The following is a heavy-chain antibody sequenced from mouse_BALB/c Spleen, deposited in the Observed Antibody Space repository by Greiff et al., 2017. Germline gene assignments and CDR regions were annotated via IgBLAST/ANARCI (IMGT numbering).Heavy chain of an antibody. CDR2: ISYDGSN. Sequence: VQLKESGPGLVKPSQSLSLTCSVTGYSITSGYYWNWIRQFPGNKLEWMGYISYDGSNNYNPSLKNRISITRDTSKNQFFLKLNSVTTEDTATYYCARFYGNYGIIDYWGQGTTLTVSS. D-gene: IGHD2-1*01. CDR1: GYSITSGYY. CDR3: ARFYGNYGIIDY. J-gene: IGHJ2*01. V-gene: IGHV3-6*02.